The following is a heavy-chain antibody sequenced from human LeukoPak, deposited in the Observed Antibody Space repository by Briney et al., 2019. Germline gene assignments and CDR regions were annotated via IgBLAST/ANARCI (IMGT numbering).Heavy chain of an antibody. CDR1: GGSISSYY. D-gene: IGHD2-15*01. CDR3: AGGARYCSGGSCYFREFHY. Sequence: SETLSLTCTVSGGSISSYYWSWIRQPAGKGLEWIGRIYTSGSTNYNPSLKSRVAMSVDTSKNQFSLKLSSVTAADTAVYYCAGGARYCSGGSCYFREFHYWGQGTLVTVSS. J-gene: IGHJ4*02. CDR2: IYTSGST. V-gene: IGHV4-4*07.